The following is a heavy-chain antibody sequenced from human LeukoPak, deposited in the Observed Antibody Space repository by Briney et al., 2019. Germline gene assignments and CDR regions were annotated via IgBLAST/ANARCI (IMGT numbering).Heavy chain of an antibody. D-gene: IGHD3-10*01. CDR3: AKTPYYYGSGNNWFDP. CDR1: GFTVSSNY. Sequence: QPGGSLRLSCAASGFTVSSNYMSWVRQAPGKGLEWVSAISGSGGSTYYADSVKGRFTISRDNSKNTLYLQMNSLRAEDTAVYYCAKTPYYYGSGNNWFDPWGQGTLVTVSS. V-gene: IGHV3-23*01. J-gene: IGHJ5*02. CDR2: ISGSGGST.